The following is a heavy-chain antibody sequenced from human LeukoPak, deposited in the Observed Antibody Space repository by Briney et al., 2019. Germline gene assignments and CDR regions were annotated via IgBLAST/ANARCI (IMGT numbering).Heavy chain of an antibody. CDR1: GFTFSSYE. Sequence: PGGSLRLSCAASGFTFSSYEMNWVRQAPGKGLEWVAVISYDGSNKYYADSVKGRFTVSRDNSKNTLYLQMNSLRAEDTAVYYCAKDRCCSSTSCYGLSLFDYWGQGTLVTVSS. J-gene: IGHJ4*02. CDR2: ISYDGSNK. D-gene: IGHD2-2*01. CDR3: AKDRCCSSTSCYGLSLFDY. V-gene: IGHV3-30*04.